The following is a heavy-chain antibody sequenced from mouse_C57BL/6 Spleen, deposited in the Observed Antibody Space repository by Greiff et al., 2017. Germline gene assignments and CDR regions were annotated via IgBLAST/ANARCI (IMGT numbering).Heavy chain of an antibody. V-gene: IGHV2-6-1*01. D-gene: IGHD1-1*01. Sequence: VKLEESGPGLVAPSQSLSITCTVSGFSLTSYGVHWVRQPPGKGLEWLVVIWSDGSTTYNSALKSRLSISKDNSKSQVFLKMNSLQTDDTAMYYCARHSYGSSPYWYFDVWGTGTTVTVSS. CDR3: ARHSYGSSPYWYFDV. CDR2: IWSDGST. CDR1: GFSLTSYG. J-gene: IGHJ1*03.